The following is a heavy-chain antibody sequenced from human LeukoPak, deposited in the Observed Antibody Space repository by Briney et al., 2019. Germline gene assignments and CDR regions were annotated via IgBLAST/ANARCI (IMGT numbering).Heavy chain of an antibody. V-gene: IGHV1-69*05. CDR1: GGTFSSYA. D-gene: IGHD3-16*02. CDR3: ARGPSSLAYYYYMDV. J-gene: IGHJ6*03. Sequence: ASVEVSCKASGGTFSSYAISWVRQAPGQGLEWMGGIIPIFGTANYAQKFQGRVTITTDESTSTAYMELSSLRSEDTAVYYCARGPSSLAYYYYMDVWGKGTTVTVSS. CDR2: IIPIFGTA.